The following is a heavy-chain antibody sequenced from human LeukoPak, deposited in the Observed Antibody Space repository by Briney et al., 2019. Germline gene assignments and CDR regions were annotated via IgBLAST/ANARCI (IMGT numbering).Heavy chain of an antibody. D-gene: IGHD5-18*01. Sequence: GGSLRLSCAASGFTVSSNYMSWVRQAPGKGLEWVSVIYSGGSTYYADSVKGRFTISRDNSKNTLYLQMNSLRAEDTAVYYCARVRDSGYSYGHFDYWGQGTLVTVSS. J-gene: IGHJ4*02. V-gene: IGHV3-53*01. CDR2: IYSGGST. CDR3: ARVRDSGYSYGHFDY. CDR1: GFTVSSNY.